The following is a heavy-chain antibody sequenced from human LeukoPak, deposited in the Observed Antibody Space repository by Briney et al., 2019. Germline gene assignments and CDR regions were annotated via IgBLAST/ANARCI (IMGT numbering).Heavy chain of an antibody. CDR2: ISYSGST. V-gene: IGHV4-59*01. J-gene: IGHJ5*02. CDR3: ARDRWFDP. CDR1: GGSISSYY. Sequence: SETLSLTCTVSGGSISSYYWNWIRQPPGKGLEWIGHISYSGSTNYNPSLKSRVTISVDTSKNQFSLRLSSETAADTAVYYCARDRWFDPWGQGTLVIVSS.